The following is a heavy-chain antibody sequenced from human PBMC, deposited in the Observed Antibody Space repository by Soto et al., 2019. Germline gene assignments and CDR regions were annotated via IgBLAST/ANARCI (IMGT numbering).Heavy chain of an antibody. CDR3: ARGSYDILTGYYTYGVDV. Sequence: AGPLRLSCSASGFTFKRYSMNRVRQAQGKGLEWVSSISSSSSYIYYADSVKGRFTISRDNAKNSLYLQMNSLRAEDTAVYYCARGSYDILTGYYTYGVDVWGQGNTVTVSS. D-gene: IGHD3-9*01. J-gene: IGHJ6*02. V-gene: IGHV3-21*01. CDR1: GFTFKRYS. CDR2: ISSSSSYI.